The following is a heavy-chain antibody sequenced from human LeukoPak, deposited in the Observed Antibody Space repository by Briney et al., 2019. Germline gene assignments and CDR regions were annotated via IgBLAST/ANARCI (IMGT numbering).Heavy chain of an antibody. Sequence: SETLSLTCTVSGVSIGGYYWSWLRQPPGKGLEWLGYTHHSGTTNYNPSVGSRLATSVDTSRKQVSLKLSSVTAADTAVYYCARHSADRAFDIWGQGTMVTVSS. V-gene: IGHV4-59*08. J-gene: IGHJ3*02. CDR3: ARHSADRAFDI. CDR2: THHSGTT. D-gene: IGHD6-25*01. CDR1: GVSIGGYY.